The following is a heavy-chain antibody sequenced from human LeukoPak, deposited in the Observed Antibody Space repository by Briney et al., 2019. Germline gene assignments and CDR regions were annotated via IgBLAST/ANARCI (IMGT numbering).Heavy chain of an antibody. Sequence: SETLSLTCTVSGGSISSSSYYWGWIRQPPGKGLEWIGSIYYSGSTYYNPSLKSRVTISVDTSKNQFSLKLSSVTAADTAVYYCARAGGGVIIQSPYYYFDYWGQGTLVTVSS. V-gene: IGHV4-39*07. J-gene: IGHJ4*02. CDR2: IYYSGST. CDR3: ARAGGGVIIQSPYYYFDY. D-gene: IGHD3-10*01. CDR1: GGSISSSSYY.